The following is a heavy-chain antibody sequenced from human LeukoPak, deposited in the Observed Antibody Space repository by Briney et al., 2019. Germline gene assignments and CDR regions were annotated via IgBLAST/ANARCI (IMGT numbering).Heavy chain of an antibody. CDR3: ARARGYSYGRIRYWYFDL. V-gene: IGHV4-59*12. D-gene: IGHD5-18*01. Sequence: SETLSLTCTVSGGSINSYYWSWIRQPPGKGLEWIGYIYYNGNTNYKPSLKSRVTISLDTSKNQFSLKLSSVTAADTAVYYCARARGYSYGRIRYWYFDLWGRGTLVTVSS. CDR1: GGSINSYY. J-gene: IGHJ2*01. CDR2: IYYNGNT.